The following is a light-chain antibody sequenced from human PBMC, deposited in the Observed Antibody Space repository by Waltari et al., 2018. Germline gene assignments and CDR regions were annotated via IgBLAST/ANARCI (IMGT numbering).Light chain of an antibody. CDR1: QSISSY. CDR3: QQSYSTPPYT. CDR2: AAS. Sequence: DIQMTQSPSSLSASVGDRVPITCRASQSISSYLNWYHQKPGKAPKPLIYAASSLQSGVPSRFSGSGSGTDFTLTISSLQPEDFATYYCQQSYSTPPYTFGQGTKLEIK. J-gene: IGKJ2*01. V-gene: IGKV1-39*01.